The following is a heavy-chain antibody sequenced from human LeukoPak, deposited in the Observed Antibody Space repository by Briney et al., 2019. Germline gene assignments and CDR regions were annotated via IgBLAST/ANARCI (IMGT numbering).Heavy chain of an antibody. CDR3: ARSRSSGWSRYYFDY. V-gene: IGHV3-11*01. CDR1: GFTFSDYY. J-gene: IGHJ4*02. CDR2: ISSSGSTI. D-gene: IGHD6-19*01. Sequence: PGGPLRLSCAASGFTFSDYYMSWIRQAPGKGLEWVSYISSSGSTIYYADSVKGRFTISRDNAKNSLYLQMNSLRAEDTAVYYCARSRSSGWSRYYFDYWGQGTLVTVSS.